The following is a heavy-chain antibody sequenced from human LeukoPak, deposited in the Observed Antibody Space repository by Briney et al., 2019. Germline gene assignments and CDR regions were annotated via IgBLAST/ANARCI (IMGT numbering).Heavy chain of an antibody. CDR1: GFTVSSNY. J-gene: IGHJ4*02. CDR2: IYSGGST. CDR3: ARVQRDGYNRGFDY. V-gene: IGHV3-53*01. Sequence: PGGSLRLSCAASGFTVSSNYMSWVRQAPGKGLEWASLIYSGGSTYYADSVKGRFTISRDNSKNTLYLQMNSLRAEDTAVYYCARVQRDGYNRGFDYWGQGTLVTVSS. D-gene: IGHD5-24*01.